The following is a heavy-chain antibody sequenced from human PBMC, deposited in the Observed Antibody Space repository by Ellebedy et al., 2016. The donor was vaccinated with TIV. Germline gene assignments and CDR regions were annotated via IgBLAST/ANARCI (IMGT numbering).Heavy chain of an antibody. V-gene: IGHV1-18*01. J-gene: IGHJ6*02. CDR1: GYTFTSYG. D-gene: IGHD3-10*01. CDR3: ARSMVRGVIITHGMDV. CDR2: ISAYNGNT. Sequence: ASVKVSXXASGYTFTSYGISWVRQAPGQGLEWMGWISAYNGNTNYAQKLQGRVTMTTDTSTSTAYMELSSLRSEDTAVYYCARSMVRGVIITHGMDVWGQGTTVTVSS.